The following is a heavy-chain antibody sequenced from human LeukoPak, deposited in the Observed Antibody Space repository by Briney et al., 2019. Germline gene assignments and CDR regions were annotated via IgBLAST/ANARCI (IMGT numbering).Heavy chain of an antibody. CDR1: GFTFSSYS. D-gene: IGHD2-2*01. J-gene: IGHJ4*02. CDR3: ARVRETGYCSSTSCYYFDY. CDR2: ISSSSSYI. Sequence: PGGSLRLSCAASGFTFSSYSMNWVRQAPGKGLEWVSSISSSSSYIYYADSVKGRFTISRDNAKNSLYLQMNSLRAEDTAVYYCARVRETGYCSSTSCYYFDYWGQGTLVTVSS. V-gene: IGHV3-21*01.